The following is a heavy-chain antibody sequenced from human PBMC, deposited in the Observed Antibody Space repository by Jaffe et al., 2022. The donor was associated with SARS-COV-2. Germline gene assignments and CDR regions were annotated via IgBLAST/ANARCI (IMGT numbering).Heavy chain of an antibody. D-gene: IGHD3-22*01. CDR2: IYYSGST. CDR1: GGSISSSSYY. CDR3: ARQEHYYDSSGYHREEIAFDI. V-gene: IGHV4-39*01. J-gene: IGHJ3*02. Sequence: QLQLQESGPGLVKPSETLSLTCTVSGGSISSSSYYWGWIRQPPGKGLEWIGSIYYSGSTYYNPSLKSRVTISVDTSKNQFSLKLSSVTAADTAVYYCARQEHYYDSSGYHREEIAFDIWGQGTMVTVSS.